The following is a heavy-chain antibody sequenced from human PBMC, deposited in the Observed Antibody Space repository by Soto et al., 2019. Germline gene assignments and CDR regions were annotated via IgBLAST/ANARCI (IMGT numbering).Heavy chain of an antibody. Sequence: ASVKVSCKASGYTFTGYYMHWVRQAPGQGLEWMGWINPSSGGTNYAQKFQGWVTMTRDTSISTAYMELSRLRSDDTAVYYCARFGSSGLFDYWGQGTLVTVSS. D-gene: IGHD3-22*01. CDR3: ARFGSSGLFDY. J-gene: IGHJ4*02. V-gene: IGHV1-2*04. CDR1: GYTFTGYY. CDR2: INPSSGGT.